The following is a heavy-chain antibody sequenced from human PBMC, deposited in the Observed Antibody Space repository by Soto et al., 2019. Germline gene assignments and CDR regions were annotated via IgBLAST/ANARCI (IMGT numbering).Heavy chain of an antibody. J-gene: IGHJ6*02. CDR1: GFTFSDHY. Sequence: VGSLRLSCAASGFTFSDHYMSWIRQAPGKGLEWVSYISSSGSTIYYADSVKGRFTISRDNAKNSLYLQMNSLRAEDTAVYYCARDVARGVITLYYYYGMDVWGQGTAVTVSS. CDR2: ISSSGSTI. V-gene: IGHV3-11*01. D-gene: IGHD3-10*01. CDR3: ARDVARGVITLYYYYGMDV.